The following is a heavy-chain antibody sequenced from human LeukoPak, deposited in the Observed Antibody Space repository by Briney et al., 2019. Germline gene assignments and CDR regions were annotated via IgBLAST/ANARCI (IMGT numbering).Heavy chain of an antibody. CDR3: ARGRRYCSGGSCFYYFGY. D-gene: IGHD2-15*01. CDR2: MNPNSGNT. J-gene: IGHJ4*02. V-gene: IGHV1-8*03. Sequence: ASVKVSCKASGYTFTSYDINWVRQATGQGLEWMGWMNPNSGNTGYAQKFQGRVTITRNTSISTAYMELSSLRSEDTAVYYCARGRRYCSGGSCFYYFGYWGQGTLVTVSS. CDR1: GYTFTSYD.